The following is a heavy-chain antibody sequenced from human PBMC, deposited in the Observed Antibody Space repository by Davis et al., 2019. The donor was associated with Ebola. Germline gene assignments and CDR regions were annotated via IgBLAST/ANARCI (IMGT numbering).Heavy chain of an antibody. D-gene: IGHD6-19*01. V-gene: IGHV4-39*01. CDR3: AGPLLEYSSGWSYFDY. CDR1: GASISSSGYY. Sequence: MPSETLSLTCTVAGASISSSGYYWGWIRQPPGKGLEWIASIVYNGNTFYNPSLKSRVSISKDTSKSQFSLKLYSVTAADTAVYYCAGPLLEYSSGWSYFDYWGQGILVTVSS. CDR2: IVYNGNT. J-gene: IGHJ4*02.